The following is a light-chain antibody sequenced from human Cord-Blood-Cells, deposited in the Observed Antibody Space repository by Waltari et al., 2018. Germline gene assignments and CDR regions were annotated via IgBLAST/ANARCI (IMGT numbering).Light chain of an antibody. Sequence: QSALTQPPSASGSPGQSVPISCTGTSSDVGGSQHVSWYQQHPGKAPKLMIYEVSKRPSGVPDRFSGSKSGNTASLTVSGLQAEDEADYYCSSYAGSNNYVFGTGTKVTVL. CDR2: EVS. J-gene: IGLJ1*01. V-gene: IGLV2-8*01. CDR3: SSYAGSNNYV. CDR1: SSDVGGSQH.